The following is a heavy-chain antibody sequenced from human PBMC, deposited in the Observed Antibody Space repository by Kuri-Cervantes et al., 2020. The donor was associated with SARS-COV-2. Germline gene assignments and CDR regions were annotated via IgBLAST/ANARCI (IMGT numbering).Heavy chain of an antibody. D-gene: IGHD1-26*01. J-gene: IGHJ4*02. Sequence: GESLKISCEASGFIFSDYAIDWVRQAPGKGLEWVAIISYDGRNTKFADSVKGRFTISRDNSKNTLYLQMNNLRADDTAVYYCARSQGEWDLLVPIAYWGRGTLVTVSS. V-gene: IGHV3-30*04. CDR2: ISYDGRNT. CDR3: ARSQGEWDLLVPIAY. CDR1: GFIFSDYA.